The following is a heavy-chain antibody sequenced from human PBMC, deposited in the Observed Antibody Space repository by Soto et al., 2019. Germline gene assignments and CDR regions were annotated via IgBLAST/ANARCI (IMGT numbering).Heavy chain of an antibody. CDR1: GFTFSSYG. CDR2: ISYDGSNK. CDR3: AKFFYCSGGSCAQYYYYYGMDV. J-gene: IGHJ6*02. V-gene: IGHV3-30*18. D-gene: IGHD2-15*01. Sequence: QVQLVESGGGVVQPGRSLRLSCAASGFTFSSYGMHWVRQAPGKGLEWVAVISYDGSNKYYADSVTGRFTISRDNSKNTLYLQMNSLRAEDTAVYYCAKFFYCSGGSCAQYYYYYGMDVWGQGTTVTVSS.